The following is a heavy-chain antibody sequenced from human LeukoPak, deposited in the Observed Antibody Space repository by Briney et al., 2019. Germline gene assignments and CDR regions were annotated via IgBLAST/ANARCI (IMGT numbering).Heavy chain of an antibody. CDR1: GFTFNSHA. J-gene: IGHJ4*02. Sequence: PGRSLRLSCAAPGFTFNSHAMHWVRQAPGEGLEWVALISYDGDNKYYADSVKGRFTISRDNSKNTLYLQMNSLRAEDTAVYYCAKENRDGYNSPLFDYWGQGTLVTVSS. CDR2: ISYDGDNK. CDR3: AKENRDGYNSPLFDY. V-gene: IGHV3-30*18. D-gene: IGHD5-24*01.